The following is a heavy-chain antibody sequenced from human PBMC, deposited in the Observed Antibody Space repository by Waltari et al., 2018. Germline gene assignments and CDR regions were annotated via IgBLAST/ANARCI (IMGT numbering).Heavy chain of an antibody. Sequence: QVQLQQWGAGLLKPSETLSLTCAVYGGSFSGYYWSWIRQPPGKGLEGIGEITHSGSSNDNPYLKSRVTRSVDTSKIQFSLKLSPVTAAYTAVYYCASVTTSMAAWGQGTLVTVSS. V-gene: IGHV4-34*01. D-gene: IGHD4-17*01. CDR3: ASVTTSMAA. J-gene: IGHJ4*02. CDR2: ITHSGSS. CDR1: GGSFSGYY.